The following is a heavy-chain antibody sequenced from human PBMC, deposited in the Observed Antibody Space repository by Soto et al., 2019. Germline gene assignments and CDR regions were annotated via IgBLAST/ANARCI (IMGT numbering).Heavy chain of an antibody. D-gene: IGHD6-19*01. CDR2: ISGYNGNT. Sequence: QVQLVQSGAEVKKPGASVMLSCKASGYTVNIYGISWVRQAPGQGLEWMGWISGYNGNTNYAHQLQGRVTVTTDKSTRTAYMELRSLRSDDTAVYYCARGGTGAYSSGRYDYWGQGTLVTVSS. J-gene: IGHJ4*02. V-gene: IGHV1-18*04. CDR3: ARGGTGAYSSGRYDY. CDR1: GYTVNIYG.